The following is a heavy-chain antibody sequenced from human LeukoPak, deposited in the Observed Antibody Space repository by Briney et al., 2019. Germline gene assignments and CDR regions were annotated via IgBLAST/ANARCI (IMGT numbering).Heavy chain of an antibody. CDR1: GFTFSSYW. V-gene: IGHV3-7*01. CDR2: IKQDGSEK. Sequence: PGGSLRLSCAASGFTFSSYWMSWVRQALGKGLEWVANIKQDGSEKYYVDSVKGRFTISRDNSKNTLYLQMNSLRAEDTAVYYCAKDPYYYGSGSYYNPYFDYWGQGTLVTVSS. D-gene: IGHD3-10*01. J-gene: IGHJ4*02. CDR3: AKDPYYYGSGSYYNPYFDY.